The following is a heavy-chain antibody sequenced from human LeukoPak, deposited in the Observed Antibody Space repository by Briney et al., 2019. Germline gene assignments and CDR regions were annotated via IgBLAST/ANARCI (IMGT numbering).Heavy chain of an antibody. V-gene: IGHV1-8*01. CDR3: ARAWDGMGV. CDR1: GYTFSSYA. CDR2: MIPNLGKA. D-gene: IGHD7-27*01. J-gene: IGHJ6*02. Sequence: ASVKVSCKASGYTFSSYAISWVRQAPGQGLEWMGWMIPNLGKANYAQKFQGRVTMTTNTSMSTAYMELSSLRSEDTAVYYCARAWDGMGVWGQGTTVTV.